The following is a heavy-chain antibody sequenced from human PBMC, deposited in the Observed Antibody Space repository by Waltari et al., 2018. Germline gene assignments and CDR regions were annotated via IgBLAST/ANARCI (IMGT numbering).Heavy chain of an antibody. V-gene: IGHV3-23*01. Sequence: EVRLLESGGGLVQPGGSLRLSCAASGFTFSSYAMSWVRQAPGKGLEWVAGISSSGGNTYNSESVKGRFTISRDTSKNTLYLQMNSLRAEDTAVYYCAKNRGYCSGGSCYSDYWGQGTLVTVSS. CDR1: GFTFSSYA. D-gene: IGHD2-15*01. CDR3: AKNRGYCSGGSCYSDY. CDR2: ISSSGGNT. J-gene: IGHJ4*02.